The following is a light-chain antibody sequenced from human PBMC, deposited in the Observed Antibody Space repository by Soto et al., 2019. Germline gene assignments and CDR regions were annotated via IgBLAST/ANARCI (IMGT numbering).Light chain of an antibody. V-gene: IGLV4-60*02. Sequence: QSVLTQSSSASASLGSSVKLTCTLSSGHSTYIIAWHQQQPGKAPRYLMKLEGSGSYSKGSGVPDRFSGSSSGADRYLTISNLQFEDEADYYCETWDGNTRVFGGGTKLTVL. J-gene: IGLJ3*02. CDR2: LEGSGSY. CDR3: ETWDGNTRV. CDR1: SGHSTYI.